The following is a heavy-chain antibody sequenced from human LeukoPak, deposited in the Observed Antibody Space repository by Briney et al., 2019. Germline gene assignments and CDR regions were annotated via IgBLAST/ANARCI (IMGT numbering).Heavy chain of an antibody. CDR1: GFSLGTYV. Sequence: GGSLRLSCVASGFSLGTYVMNWVRQTPGKGLEWVSSISGSGDSTFYADSVKGRFTISRDNSKNTLYLQMNSLRAEDTAVYYCAKDRVPSYSSSWNLDYWGQGTLVTVSS. D-gene: IGHD6-13*01. J-gene: IGHJ4*02. V-gene: IGHV3-23*01. CDR3: AKDRVPSYSSSWNLDY. CDR2: ISGSGDST.